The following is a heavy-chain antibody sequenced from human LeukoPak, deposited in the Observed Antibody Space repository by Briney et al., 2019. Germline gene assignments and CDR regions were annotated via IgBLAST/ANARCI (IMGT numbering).Heavy chain of an antibody. Sequence: GGSLRLSCAASGFTFSSYAMSWVRQAPGKGLEWVSAISGSGGSTYYADSVEGRFTISRDNSKNTLYLQMNSLRAEDTAVYYCAKDKYSSSWYYYYYGMDVWGQGTTVTVSS. CDR1: GFTFSSYA. D-gene: IGHD6-13*01. CDR2: ISGSGGST. V-gene: IGHV3-23*01. J-gene: IGHJ6*02. CDR3: AKDKYSSSWYYYYYGMDV.